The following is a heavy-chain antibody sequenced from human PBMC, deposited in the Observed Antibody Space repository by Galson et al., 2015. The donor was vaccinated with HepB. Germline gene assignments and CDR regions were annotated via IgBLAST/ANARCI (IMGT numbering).Heavy chain of an antibody. J-gene: IGHJ4*02. V-gene: IGHV3-53*01. CDR3: ARGLETYYYGSGPYYFDY. Sequence: SLRLSCAASGFTISSIHMSWVRQAPEKGLEWVSVIYSGGSTYYADSVKGRFTISRDNSKNTLYLQMNSLRAEDTAVYYCARGLETYYYGSGPYYFDYWGQGTLVTVSS. D-gene: IGHD3-10*01. CDR1: GFTISSIH. CDR2: IYSGGST.